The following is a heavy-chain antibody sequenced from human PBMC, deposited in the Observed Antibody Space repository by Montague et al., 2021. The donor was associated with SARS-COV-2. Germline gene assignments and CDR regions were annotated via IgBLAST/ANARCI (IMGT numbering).Heavy chain of an antibody. CDR2: IYYSGCT. J-gene: IGHJ6*03. CDR1: GGSISSYY. CDR3: ARANYDFWSGYSVVYYYYYMDV. D-gene: IGHD3-3*01. V-gene: IGHV4-59*01. Sequence: SETLSLTCTVSGGSISSYYWSWIRQPPGKGLEWIGYIYYSGCTNYNPSLKSRVTISVDTSKNQFSLKLSSVTAADTAVYYCARANYDFWSGYSVVYYYYYMDVWGKGTPVTVSS.